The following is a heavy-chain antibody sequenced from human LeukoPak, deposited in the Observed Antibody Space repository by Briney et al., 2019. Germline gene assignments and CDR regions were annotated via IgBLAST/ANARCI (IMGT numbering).Heavy chain of an antibody. V-gene: IGHV5-51*01. D-gene: IGHD6-13*01. Sequence: GESLKISCKGSGYSFTSYWIGWVRQMPGKGLEWMGIIYPGDSDTRYSPSFQGQVTISADKSISTAYLQWSSLKASDTAMYYCARAEAAAGTLSWFDPWGQGTLVTVSS. CDR2: IYPGDSDT. CDR1: GYSFTSYW. CDR3: ARAEAAAGTLSWFDP. J-gene: IGHJ5*02.